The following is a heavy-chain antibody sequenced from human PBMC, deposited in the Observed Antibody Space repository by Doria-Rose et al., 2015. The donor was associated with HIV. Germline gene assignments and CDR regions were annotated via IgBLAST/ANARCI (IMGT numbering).Heavy chain of an antibody. CDR3: AKVSYYDSSGYYYVPPTAFDY. J-gene: IGHJ4*02. D-gene: IGHD3-22*01. Sequence: VQLVESGGGLVQPGGSLRLSCAASGFTFSSYAMSWVRQAPGQGLELVSASSGSGGSTYYADSVKGRFTISSDNYKNTLYLQMNSLRAEDTAVYYCAKVSYYDSSGYYYVPPTAFDYWGQGTLVTVSS. V-gene: IGHV3-23*04. CDR2: SSGSGGST. CDR1: GFTFSSYA.